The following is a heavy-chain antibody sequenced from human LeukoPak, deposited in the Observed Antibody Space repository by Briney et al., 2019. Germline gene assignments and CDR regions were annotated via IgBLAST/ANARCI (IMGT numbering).Heavy chain of an antibody. Sequence: GASVKVSCKASGYTFTGYYMHWVRQAPGQGLEWMGRINPNSGGTNYAQKLQGRVTMTRDTSISTAYMELSRLRSDDTAVYYCARDYDFWSGYYWDYWGQGTLVTVSS. CDR1: GYTFTGYY. CDR2: INPNSGGT. J-gene: IGHJ4*02. CDR3: ARDYDFWSGYYWDY. V-gene: IGHV1-2*06. D-gene: IGHD3-3*01.